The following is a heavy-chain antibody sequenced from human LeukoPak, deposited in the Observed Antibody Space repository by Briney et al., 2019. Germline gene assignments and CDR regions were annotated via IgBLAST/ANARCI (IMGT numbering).Heavy chain of an antibody. Sequence: SQTLSLTCTVSGGSISSGGYYWSWIRQHPGKGLEWIGYIYYSGSTYYSPSLKSRVTISVDTSKNQFSLKLSSVTAADTAAYYCARGPRPDAFDIWGQGTMVTVSS. CDR1: GGSISSGGYY. CDR2: IYYSGST. J-gene: IGHJ3*02. CDR3: ARGPRPDAFDI. V-gene: IGHV4-31*03.